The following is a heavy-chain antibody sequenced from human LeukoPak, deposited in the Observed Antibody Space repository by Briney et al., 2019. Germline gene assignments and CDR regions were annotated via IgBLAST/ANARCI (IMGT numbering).Heavy chain of an antibody. J-gene: IGHJ4*02. V-gene: IGHV3-23*01. CDR2: ISGSGGST. D-gene: IGHD3-10*01. CDR3: AKLYASYGSGSPFYDY. Sequence: PGGSLRLSCAASEFTFSSYPMSWVRQAPGKGLEWVSGISGSGGSTYYADSVKGRFTISRDNSKNTPYLQMNSLRGEDTAVYYCAKLYASYGSGSPFYDYWGQGTLVTVSS. CDR1: EFTFSSYP.